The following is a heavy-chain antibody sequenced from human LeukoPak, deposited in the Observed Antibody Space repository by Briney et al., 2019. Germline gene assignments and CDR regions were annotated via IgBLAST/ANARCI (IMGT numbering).Heavy chain of an antibody. CDR1: GASISSYY. CDR2: IYTSGST. CDR3: ARVRDYYGSGVGFDY. J-gene: IGHJ4*02. D-gene: IGHD3-10*01. V-gene: IGHV4-4*07. Sequence: PSETLSLTCTVSGASISSYYWSWIRQPAGEGLEWIGRIYTSGSTNYNPSLKSRVTISVDTSKNQFSLKLSSVTAADTAVYYCARVRDYYGSGVGFDYWGQGTLVTVSS.